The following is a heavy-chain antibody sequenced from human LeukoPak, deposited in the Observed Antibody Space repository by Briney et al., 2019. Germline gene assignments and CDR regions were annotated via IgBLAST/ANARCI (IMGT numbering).Heavy chain of an antibody. V-gene: IGHV4-30-2*01. J-gene: IGHJ5*02. Sequence: SETLSLTCAVSGGSISSGGYSWSWIRQPPGKGLEWIGYIYHSGSTYYNPSLKSRVTVSVDRSKNQFSLKLSSVTAADTAVYYCARDESYSSGYNWFDPWGQGTLVTVSS. CDR2: IYHSGST. CDR1: GGSISSGGYS. D-gene: IGHD6-19*01. CDR3: ARDESYSSGYNWFDP.